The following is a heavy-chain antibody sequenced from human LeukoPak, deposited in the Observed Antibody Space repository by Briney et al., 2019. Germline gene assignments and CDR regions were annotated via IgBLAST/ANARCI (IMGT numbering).Heavy chain of an antibody. D-gene: IGHD1-26*01. CDR1: GFSFPEYD. Sequence: PGGSLRLSCTTSGFSFPEYDMIWVRQAPGKGLEWVGFIRRTSDDGTSFHGTTGYAASVKGRFTISRDDSKSIAYLQMNSLKIDDTAVYYFTLSGAGWGQGTLVTGSS. V-gene: IGHV3-49*04. CDR3: TLSGAG. J-gene: IGHJ4*02. CDR2: IRRTSDDGTSFHGTT.